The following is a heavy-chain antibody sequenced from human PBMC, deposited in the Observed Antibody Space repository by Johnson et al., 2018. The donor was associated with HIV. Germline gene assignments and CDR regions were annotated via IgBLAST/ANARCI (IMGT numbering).Heavy chain of an antibody. CDR2: ISSSGSTI. CDR1: GFTVSSNY. Sequence: QVQLVESGGGLVQPGGSLRLSCAASGFTVSSNYMSWVRQAPGKGLEWVSYISSSGSTIYYADSVKGRFTISRDNAKNSLYLQMNSLRAEDTAVYYCARLFYYEAFDIWGQGTMVTVSS. D-gene: IGHD3-10*01. V-gene: IGHV3-11*01. J-gene: IGHJ3*02. CDR3: ARLFYYEAFDI.